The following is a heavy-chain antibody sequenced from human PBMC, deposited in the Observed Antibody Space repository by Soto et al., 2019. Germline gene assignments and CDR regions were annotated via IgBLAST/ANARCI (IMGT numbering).Heavy chain of an antibody. D-gene: IGHD5-18*01. CDR1: GFTFNNYS. J-gene: IGHJ4*02. Sequence: GGSLRLSCATSGFTFNNYSMSWVRQAPGKGLEWVSSINRGGGPYYADSVKGRFTISRDNSKNMLYLRMNSLRADDTAVYFCARADGPLPVTLLGFWGQGTLVTVSS. V-gene: IGHV3-23*01. CDR2: INRGGGP. CDR3: ARADGPLPVTLLGF.